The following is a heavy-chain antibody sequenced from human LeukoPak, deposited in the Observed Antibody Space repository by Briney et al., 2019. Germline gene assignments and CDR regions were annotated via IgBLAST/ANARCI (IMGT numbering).Heavy chain of an antibody. D-gene: IGHD5/OR15-5a*01. CDR2: IYYTGGT. J-gene: IGHJ4*02. V-gene: IGHV4-39*07. CDR1: GGSIISTDDY. CDR3: ARVDLYDFHFDY. Sequence: SETLSLTCTVSGGSIISTDDYWGWIRQPPGKGPEWIGSIYYTGGTYHNPSLKSRVTISEDPSKNQCSLKLSSGTAADTAVYYCARVDLYDFHFDYWGQGTLVTVSS.